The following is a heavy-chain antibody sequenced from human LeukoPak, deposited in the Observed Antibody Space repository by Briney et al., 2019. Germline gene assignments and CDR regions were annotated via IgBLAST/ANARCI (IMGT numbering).Heavy chain of an antibody. V-gene: IGHV1-8*01. Sequence: ASVKVSCKASGYTFTSYDINWVRQATGQGLEWMGWMNPNSGNTGYAQKFQGRVTMTRNTSISTAYMELCSLRSEDTAVYYCARALRLDGGWFDPWGQGTLVTVSS. D-gene: IGHD3-16*01. CDR1: GYTFTSYD. CDR3: ARALRLDGGWFDP. J-gene: IGHJ5*02. CDR2: MNPNSGNT.